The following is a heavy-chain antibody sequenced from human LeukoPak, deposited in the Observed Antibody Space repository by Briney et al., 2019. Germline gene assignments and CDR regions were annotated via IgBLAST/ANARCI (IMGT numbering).Heavy chain of an antibody. CDR3: ARVREDPWNSAPHAFDI. Sequence: SETLSLTCTVSGYPISSGYYWGWIRQPPGKGLEWIGNIYHSESTYYNPSLKSRVTISVDTSKNQFSLKLSSVTAADTAVYYCARVREDPWNSAPHAFDIWGQGTMVTVSS. D-gene: IGHD1-1*01. V-gene: IGHV4-38-2*02. CDR1: GYPISSGYY. CDR2: IYHSEST. J-gene: IGHJ3*02.